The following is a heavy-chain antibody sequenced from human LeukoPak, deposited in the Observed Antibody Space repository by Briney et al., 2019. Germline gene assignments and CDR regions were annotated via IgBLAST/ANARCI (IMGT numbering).Heavy chain of an antibody. D-gene: IGHD3-22*01. V-gene: IGHV1-69*04. Sequence: SVKVSCKASGGTFSSYAISWVRQAPGQGLEWMGRIIPILDIPNYAQKFQGRVTITADKSTSTAYMELSSLRSEDTAVYYCARAYYYDSSGYVYWGQGTLVTVSS. CDR1: GGTFSSYA. J-gene: IGHJ4*02. CDR2: IIPILDIP. CDR3: ARAYYYDSSGYVY.